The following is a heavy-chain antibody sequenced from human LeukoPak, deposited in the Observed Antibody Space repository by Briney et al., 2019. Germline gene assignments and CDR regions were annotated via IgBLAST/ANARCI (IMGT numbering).Heavy chain of an antibody. CDR3: ARYTSGWPFDY. CDR1: GYTFTGYY. Sequence: ASVKVSCKASGYTFTGYYMHWVRQAPGQGLEWMGWINPNSGGTNYAQKFQGRVTMTRDTSISTAYMELNSLRSDDTAVYYCARYTSGWPFDYWGQGTLVTVSS. D-gene: IGHD6-19*01. CDR2: INPNSGGT. V-gene: IGHV1-2*02. J-gene: IGHJ4*02.